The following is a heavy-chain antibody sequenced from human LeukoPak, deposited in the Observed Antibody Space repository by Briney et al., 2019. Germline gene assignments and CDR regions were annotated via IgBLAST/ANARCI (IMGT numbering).Heavy chain of an antibody. CDR3: ARLQLIAITFDY. D-gene: IGHD2-21*01. V-gene: IGHV4-39*01. CDR1: GGSISSSSYY. Sequence: PSETLSLTCTVSGGSISSSSYYWCWIRQPPGKGLEWIGSIYYSGSTYYNPSLKSRVTISVDTSKNQFSLKLSSVTAADTAVYYCARLQLIAITFDYWGQGTLVTVSS. J-gene: IGHJ4*02. CDR2: IYYSGST.